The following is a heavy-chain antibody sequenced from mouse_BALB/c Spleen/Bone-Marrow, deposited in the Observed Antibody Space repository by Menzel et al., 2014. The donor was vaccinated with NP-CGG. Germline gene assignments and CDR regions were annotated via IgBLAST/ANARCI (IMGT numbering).Heavy chain of an antibody. V-gene: IGHV5-17*02. D-gene: IGHD1-1*01. CDR1: GFTFSSFG. CDR2: ISSGSSTI. CDR3: ARSGSSSGYFDY. J-gene: IGHJ2*01. Sequence: EVHLVESGGGLVQPGGSRKLSCAASGFTFSSFGMHWVRQAPEKGLEWVAYISSGSSTIYYADTVMGRFTISRDNPKNTLFLQMTSLRSEDTAMYCCARSGSSSGYFDYWGQGTTLTVSS.